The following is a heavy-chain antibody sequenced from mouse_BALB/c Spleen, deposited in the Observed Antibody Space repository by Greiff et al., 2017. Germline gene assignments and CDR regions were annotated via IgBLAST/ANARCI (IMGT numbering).Heavy chain of an antibody. D-gene: IGHD4-1*01. CDR2: ISSGGST. CDR3: ARDWDGPWFAY. Sequence: EVMLVESGGGLVKPGGSLKLSCAASGFTFSSYAMSWVRQTPEKRLEWVASISSGGSTYYPDSVKGRFTISRDNARNILYLQMSSLRSEDTAMYYCARDWDGPWFAYWGQGTLVTVSA. CDR1: GFTFSSYA. V-gene: IGHV5-6-5*01. J-gene: IGHJ3*01.